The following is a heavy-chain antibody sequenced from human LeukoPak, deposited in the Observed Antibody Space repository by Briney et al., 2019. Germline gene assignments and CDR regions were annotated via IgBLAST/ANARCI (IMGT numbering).Heavy chain of an antibody. J-gene: IGHJ4*02. D-gene: IGHD3-22*01. CDR2: IIPIFGTA. V-gene: IGHV1-69*05. Sequence: GASVKVSCKASGGTFSSYAISWVRQAPGQGLEWMGRIIPIFGTANYAQKFQGRVTITTDESTSTAYMELSSLRSEDTAVYYCARDPYDSSGYYPDYWGQGTLVTVSS. CDR1: GGTFSSYA. CDR3: ARDPYDSSGYYPDY.